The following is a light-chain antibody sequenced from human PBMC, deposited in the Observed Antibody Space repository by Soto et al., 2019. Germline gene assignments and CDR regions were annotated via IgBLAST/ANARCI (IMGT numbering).Light chain of an antibody. CDR3: QHYNNGPPWT. CDR2: GAS. CDR1: QSVSSN. V-gene: IGKV3-15*01. J-gene: IGKJ1*01. Sequence: IVPTQSPSPLSVSPGERPAFSCRASQSVSSNLAWYQQKPGQAPRLLIYGASIRATGIPARFSGSGSGTEFTLTISTLQSEDFAIYYCQHYNNGPPWTFGQGTKVDI.